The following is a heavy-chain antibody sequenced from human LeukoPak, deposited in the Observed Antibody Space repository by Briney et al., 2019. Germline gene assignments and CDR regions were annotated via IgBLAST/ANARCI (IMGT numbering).Heavy chain of an antibody. J-gene: IGHJ6*02. D-gene: IGHD2-15*01. CDR3: AGAATYYYGMDV. CDR2: ISSTSRTT. V-gene: IGHV3-48*02. Sequence: PGGSLRLSCAASGFTFSSYSMNWVRQAPGKGLEWVSYISSTSRTTYYADSVRGRFTISRDSAKNSLYLQMNSLRDGDTAVYYCAGAATYYYGMDVWGLGTTVTVSS. CDR1: GFTFSSYS.